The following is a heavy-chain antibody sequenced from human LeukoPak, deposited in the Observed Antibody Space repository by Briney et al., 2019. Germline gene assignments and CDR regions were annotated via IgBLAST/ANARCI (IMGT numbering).Heavy chain of an antibody. Sequence: KSSETLSLTCAVSGGSFSGYYWAWIRQPPGKGLEWIGEINHSGNANYNPSLKSRVTISLDMSENHFSLKLTSVTAADTAVYYCARGQGTVTTHWGQGTLVTVPS. D-gene: IGHD4-17*01. CDR1: GGSFSGYY. J-gene: IGHJ4*02. V-gene: IGHV4-34*01. CDR3: ARGQGTVTTH. CDR2: INHSGNA.